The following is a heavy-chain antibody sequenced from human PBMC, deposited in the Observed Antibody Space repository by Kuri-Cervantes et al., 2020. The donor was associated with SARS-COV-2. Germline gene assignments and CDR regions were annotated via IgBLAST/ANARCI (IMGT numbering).Heavy chain of an antibody. Sequence: GGSLRLSCAASGFTFSNYGMHWVRQAPGKGLEWVAVISYNGSNEYYAGSVKGRFTISRDNSKNTLYLQVNSLRAEDTSVYYCAKDPGTMARGHYYYGMDVWGQGTTVTVSS. CDR2: ISYNGSNE. V-gene: IGHV3-30*18. CDR3: AKDPGTMARGHYYYGMDV. J-gene: IGHJ6*02. CDR1: GFTFSNYG. D-gene: IGHD3-10*01.